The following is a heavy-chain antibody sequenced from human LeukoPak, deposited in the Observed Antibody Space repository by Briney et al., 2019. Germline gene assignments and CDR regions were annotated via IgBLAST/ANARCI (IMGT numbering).Heavy chain of an antibody. CDR3: ARRSWSSWHGYFQH. D-gene: IGHD6-13*01. Sequence: SETLSLTCAVYGGSFSGYYWSWIRQPPGKGLEWIGEINHSGSTNYNPSLKSRVTISVDTSKNQFSLKLSSVTAADTAVYYCARRSWSSWHGYFQHWGQGTLVTVSS. V-gene: IGHV4-34*01. CDR1: GGSFSGYY. J-gene: IGHJ1*01. CDR2: INHSGST.